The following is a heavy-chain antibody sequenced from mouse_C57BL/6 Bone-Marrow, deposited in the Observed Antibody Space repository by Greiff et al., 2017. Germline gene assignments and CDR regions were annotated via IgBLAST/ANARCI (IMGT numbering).Heavy chain of an antibody. Sequence: DVKLVESGGGLVKPGGSLKLSCAASGFTFSDYGMHWVRQAPEKGLEWVAYISSGSSTIYYADTVKGRFTISRDNAKNTLFLQMTSLRSEDTAMYYCARDNWDDFDYWGQGTTLTVSS. CDR3: ARDNWDDFDY. CDR1: GFTFSDYG. V-gene: IGHV5-17*01. J-gene: IGHJ2*01. CDR2: ISSGSSTI. D-gene: IGHD4-1*02.